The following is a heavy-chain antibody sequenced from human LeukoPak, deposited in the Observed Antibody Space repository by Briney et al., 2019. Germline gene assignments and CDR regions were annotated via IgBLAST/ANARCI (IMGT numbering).Heavy chain of an antibody. CDR1: GLTFSNYW. CDR3: ARDRTGGYFDY. CDR2: IKEDGSEK. Sequence: GGSLRLSCAASGLTFSNYWMSWVRQAPGKGLEWVANIKEDGSEKYYVDSMKGRFTISRDNAKDSLYLQMSSLRVEDTAVYYCARDRTGGYFDYWGQGTLVTVSS. J-gene: IGHJ4*02. D-gene: IGHD4-23*01. V-gene: IGHV3-7*03.